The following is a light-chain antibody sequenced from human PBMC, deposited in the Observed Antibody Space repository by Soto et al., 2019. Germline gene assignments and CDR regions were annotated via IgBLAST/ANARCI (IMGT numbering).Light chain of an antibody. CDR1: QSVSSSF. Sequence: EIVLTQSPGTLSLSPGERATLSCRASQSVSSSFLAWYQHKPGQAPRLLIYAAPSSATGIPDRFSGSGSGTDFTLTIIRLEPEDCAVYYCQQYGSSPYTFGQGTQLEIK. J-gene: IGKJ2*01. V-gene: IGKV3-20*01. CDR3: QQYGSSPYT. CDR2: AAP.